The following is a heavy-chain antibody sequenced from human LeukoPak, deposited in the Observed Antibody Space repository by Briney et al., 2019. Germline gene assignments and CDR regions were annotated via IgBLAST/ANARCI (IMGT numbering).Heavy chain of an antibody. Sequence: GGSLRLSCAASGFTFSSYGMHWVRQAPGKGLEWVAVIWYDGSNKYYADSVKGRFTISRNNSKNTLYLQMNSLRAEDTAVYYCAKADYYDSSGPIYFDYWGQGTLVTVSS. D-gene: IGHD3-22*01. CDR3: AKADYYDSSGPIYFDY. J-gene: IGHJ4*02. V-gene: IGHV3-33*06. CDR2: IWYDGSNK. CDR1: GFTFSSYG.